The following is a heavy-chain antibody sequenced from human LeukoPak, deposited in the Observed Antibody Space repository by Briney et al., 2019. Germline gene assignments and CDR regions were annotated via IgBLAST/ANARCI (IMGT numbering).Heavy chain of an antibody. V-gene: IGHV3-30*03. J-gene: IGHJ4*02. D-gene: IGHD1-26*01. CDR3: VRFATPGY. Sequence: QTGGSLRLSCAASGFTFSSYGMHWVRQAPGKGLEWVAVISSDGSIDYYADSVRGRFTVSRDNAKNTLYLQMNSLRAEDTAVYFCVRFATPGYWGQGTLVTVSS. CDR1: GFTFSSYG. CDR2: ISSDGSID.